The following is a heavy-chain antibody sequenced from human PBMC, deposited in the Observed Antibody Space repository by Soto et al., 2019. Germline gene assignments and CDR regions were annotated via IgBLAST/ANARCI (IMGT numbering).Heavy chain of an antibody. J-gene: IGHJ4*02. CDR1: GFSLSTSGVG. V-gene: IGHV2-5*02. CDR2: VYWDDDK. CDR3: ARDMTTVGYFDY. Sequence: QITLKESGPTLVKPTQTLPLTCTLSGFSLSTSGVGVGWIRQPPGKALEWLALVYWDDDKRYSPSLKSRLTITTDTSKNQVDLRMANMDPVDTATYYCARDMTTVGYFDYWGQGTLFTVSS. D-gene: IGHD4-17*01.